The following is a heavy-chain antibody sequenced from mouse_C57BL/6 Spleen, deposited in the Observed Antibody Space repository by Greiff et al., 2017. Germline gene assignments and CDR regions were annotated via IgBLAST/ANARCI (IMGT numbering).Heavy chain of an antibody. CDR2: IDPNSGGT. CDR1: GYTFTSYW. Sequence: QVQLQQPGAELVKPGASVKLSCKASGYTFTSYWMHWVKQRPGRGLEWIGRIDPNSGGTTYNQKFKAKATLTVDKSSSTAYMQLKSLTSEDSAVYYCARRGANMYYFDYWGQGTTLTVSS. J-gene: IGHJ2*01. D-gene: IGHD3-1*01. V-gene: IGHV1-62-3*01. CDR3: ARRGANMYYFDY.